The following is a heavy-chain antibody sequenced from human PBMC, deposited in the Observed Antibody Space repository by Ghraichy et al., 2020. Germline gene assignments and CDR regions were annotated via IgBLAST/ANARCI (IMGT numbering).Heavy chain of an antibody. J-gene: IGHJ4*02. CDR2: ISSSSSYI. CDR3: ARGGSSWYDPIDY. CDR1: GFTFSSYS. V-gene: IGHV3-21*01. D-gene: IGHD6-13*01. Sequence: GGSLRLSCAASGFTFSSYSMNWVRQAPGKGLEWVSSISSSSSYIYYADSVKGRFTISRDNAKNSLYLQMNSLRAEDTAVYYCARGGSSWYDPIDYWGQGTLVTVSS.